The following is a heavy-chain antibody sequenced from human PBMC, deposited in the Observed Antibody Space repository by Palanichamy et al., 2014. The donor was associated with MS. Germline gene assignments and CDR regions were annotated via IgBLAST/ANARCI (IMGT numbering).Heavy chain of an antibody. J-gene: IGHJ4*02. CDR3: ARRGGYGYDY. D-gene: IGHD5-18*01. Sequence: QVQLVQSGAEVKKSGASVKVSCKTSGYTFTGYYMHRVRQAPGQGLEWMGWIDRNSGGTNYAQKFEGRVTMTRDTSISTAYMELSTLRSDDTAVYYCARRGGYGYDYWGQGTLVTVSS. V-gene: IGHV1-2*02. CDR2: IDRNSGGT. CDR1: GYTFTGYY.